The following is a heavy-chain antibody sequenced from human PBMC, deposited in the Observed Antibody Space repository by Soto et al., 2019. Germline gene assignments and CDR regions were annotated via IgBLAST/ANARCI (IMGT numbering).Heavy chain of an antibody. CDR1: GGTFSSYA. V-gene: IGHV1-69*13. CDR3: FIGDYYYGMDV. J-gene: IGHJ6*02. Sequence: SVKVSCKASGGTFSSYAISWVRQAPGQGLEWMGGIIPIFGTAKYAQKFQGRVTITADESTSTAYMELSSLRSEDTAVYYCFIGDYYYGMDVGGQGTTVTVSS. D-gene: IGHD3-3*01. CDR2: IIPIFGTA.